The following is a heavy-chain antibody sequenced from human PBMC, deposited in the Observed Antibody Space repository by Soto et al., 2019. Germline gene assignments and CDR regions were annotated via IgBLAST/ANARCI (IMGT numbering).Heavy chain of an antibody. V-gene: IGHV4-59*12. CDR2: IYHSGSC. CDR1: GGSISSYY. CDR3: ASSSFLRSGDLFHGLDV. D-gene: IGHD3-10*01. J-gene: IGHJ6*02. Sequence: TLSLTCTVSGGSISSYYWSWIRQPPGKGLEWIGYIYHSGSCNYNPSLRSRVIILLDTSKNQLSLKLSSVTAEDTAVYFCASSSFLRSGDLFHGLDVWGQGTTVTVSS.